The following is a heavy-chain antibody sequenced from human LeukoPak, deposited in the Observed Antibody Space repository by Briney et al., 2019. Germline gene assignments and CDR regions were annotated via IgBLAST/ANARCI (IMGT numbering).Heavy chain of an antibody. V-gene: IGHV4-31*03. CDR1: GGSISSGGYY. J-gene: IGHJ5*02. CDR3: ARERSSSGGHNWFDP. CDR2: VYYTGVT. Sequence: SQTLSLTCTVSGGSISSGGYYWSWIRQHPGKGLEWIGSVYYTGVTSTNPFFRSRMSISVDTSKNQFSLNLTSVTAADAAVYYCARERSSSGGHNWFDPWGQGTLVTVSS. D-gene: IGHD4-23*01.